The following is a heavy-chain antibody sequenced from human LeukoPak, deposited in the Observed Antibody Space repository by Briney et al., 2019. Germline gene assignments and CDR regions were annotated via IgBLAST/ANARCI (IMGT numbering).Heavy chain of an antibody. D-gene: IGHD6-6*01. CDR3: ARWSGTRADIAARTFDY. Sequence: SETLSLTCAVYGGSFSDYYWTWIRQPPGKGLEWIGDIDHSGSTNYNPSLKSRVTISVDTSKNQFSLKLSSVTAADTAVYYCARWSGTRADIAARTFDYWGQGTLVTVSS. V-gene: IGHV4-34*01. J-gene: IGHJ4*02. CDR1: GGSFSDYY. CDR2: IDHSGST.